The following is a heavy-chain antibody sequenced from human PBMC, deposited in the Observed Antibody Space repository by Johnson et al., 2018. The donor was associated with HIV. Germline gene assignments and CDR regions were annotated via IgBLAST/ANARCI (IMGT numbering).Heavy chain of an antibody. Sequence: EMQLVESGGGVVQPGGSLRLSCAASGFAFNKYAMSWVRQAPRKGLVWVSAISGSGVRTYYADSVKGQFIISRDNSRNTLYLQMNSLRAEDTAVYYCAKDSGNYGDNAFDIWGRGTMVTVSS. J-gene: IGHJ3*02. V-gene: IGHV3-23*04. D-gene: IGHD1-26*01. CDR1: GFAFNKYA. CDR3: AKDSGNYGDNAFDI. CDR2: ISGSGVRT.